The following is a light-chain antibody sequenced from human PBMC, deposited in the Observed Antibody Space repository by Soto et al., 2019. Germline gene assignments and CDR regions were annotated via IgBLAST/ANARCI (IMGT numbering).Light chain of an antibody. V-gene: IGLV3-21*02. J-gene: IGLJ1*01. CDR2: DDD. CDR1: NIGRKS. Sequence: SYELTPPPSVSVAPGQTVRITCGGNNIGRKSVHWHQQKPGQAPVLVVYDDDDRLSGIPERISGSNSGNTATLTISRVEAGDEADYYCQVWDSSSDHPGVFGTGTKVTVL. CDR3: QVWDSSSDHPGV.